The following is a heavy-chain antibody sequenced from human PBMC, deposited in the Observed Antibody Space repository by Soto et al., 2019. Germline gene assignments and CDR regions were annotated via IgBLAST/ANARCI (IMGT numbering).Heavy chain of an antibody. Sequence: EVQLLESGGGLVQPGGSLRLSCAASGCTFSSYAMSWVRQAPGKGLEWVSAISGSGGNTYYADSVKGRFTISRDNSKNTLYLQMNSLRAEDTAVYYCAKDIAGATYYDFWHYWGQGTLVTVSS. D-gene: IGHD3-3*01. V-gene: IGHV3-23*01. CDR2: ISGSGGNT. CDR1: GCTFSSYA. J-gene: IGHJ4*02. CDR3: AKDIAGATYYDFWHY.